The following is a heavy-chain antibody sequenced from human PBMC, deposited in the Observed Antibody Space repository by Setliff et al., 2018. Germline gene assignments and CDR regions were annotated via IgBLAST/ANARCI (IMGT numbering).Heavy chain of an antibody. CDR3: ARGFRSRGTVSSFDY. Sequence: PGGSLRLSCAASGFTFSNYGTTWVRQAPGKGLEWISYINRDGSETFYVDSVKGRFTISRDNAKNSLYLQINSLRAGDTAVYYCARGFRSRGTVSSFDYWGQGTLVTVSS. CDR1: GFTFSNYG. V-gene: IGHV3-7*01. CDR2: INRDGSET. J-gene: IGHJ4*02. D-gene: IGHD4-4*01.